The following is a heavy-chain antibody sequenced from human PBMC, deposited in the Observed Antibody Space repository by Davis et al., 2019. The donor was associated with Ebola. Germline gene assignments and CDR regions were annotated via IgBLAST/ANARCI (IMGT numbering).Heavy chain of an antibody. CDR2: IYDQST. D-gene: IGHD6-19*01. CDR1: GFTVSSNH. V-gene: IGHV3-53*05. Sequence: GESLKISCAVSGFTVSSNHMSWVRQAPGKGLEWVSVIYDQSTAYADSGRGRFIISRDKSNNTLYLEMNSLRVDDTAVYYCATTQWLREFDNWGQGTLVTVSS. CDR3: ATTQWLREFDN. J-gene: IGHJ4*02.